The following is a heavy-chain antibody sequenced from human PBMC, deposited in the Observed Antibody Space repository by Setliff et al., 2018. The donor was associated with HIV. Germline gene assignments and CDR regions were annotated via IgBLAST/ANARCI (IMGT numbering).Heavy chain of an antibody. V-gene: IGHV4-59*12. D-gene: IGHD3-3*01. CDR3: ARGLSIFGVATPGFYSFMDV. Sequence: SETLSLTCSVSGGSIRNYYWSWIRQPPGKGLEWIGNIYYSGSTSYNPSFRSRVTISVDTSNNQFSLKLSSVTAADTAVYYCARGLSIFGVATPGFYSFMDVWGKGTTVTVSS. CDR2: IYYSGST. J-gene: IGHJ6*03. CDR1: GGSIRNYY.